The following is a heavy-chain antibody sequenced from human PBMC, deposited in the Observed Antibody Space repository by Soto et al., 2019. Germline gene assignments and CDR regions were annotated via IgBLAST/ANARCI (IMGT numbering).Heavy chain of an antibody. Sequence: EVQLVESGGGLVQPGGSLRLSCVASGFTFSDSWMHWVRQAPGKGLMWVSRISFDGTATTSADSVRGRFIISRDNAKNTLFLKMNHLGADDTAMYYCVRDRRLRGHPFDIWGQGTFVTVSS. J-gene: IGHJ3*02. CDR3: VRDRRLRGHPFDI. CDR1: GFTFSDSW. V-gene: IGHV3-74*03. D-gene: IGHD2-21*02. CDR2: ISFDGTAT.